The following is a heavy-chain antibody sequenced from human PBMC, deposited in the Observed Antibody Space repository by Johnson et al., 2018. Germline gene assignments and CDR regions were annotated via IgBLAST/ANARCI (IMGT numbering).Heavy chain of an antibody. CDR2: IWYDGSNK. J-gene: IGHJ3*02. Sequence: QVQLVESGGGLVKPGGSLRLSCAASGFTFSSYAMHWVRQAPGKGLEWVAVIWYDGSNKYYADSVKGRFTISRDNSKNTLYLQMNILRADDTAVYYCGRVKDCGGDCYSETHDAFDIWGQGTMVTVSS. CDR3: GRVKDCGGDCYSETHDAFDI. V-gene: IGHV3-33*08. D-gene: IGHD2-21*02. CDR1: GFTFSSYA.